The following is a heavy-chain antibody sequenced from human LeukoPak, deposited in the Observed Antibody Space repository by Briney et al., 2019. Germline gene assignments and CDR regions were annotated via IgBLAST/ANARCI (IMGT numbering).Heavy chain of an antibody. CDR3: ARGKYYDFWSGDSYFDY. V-gene: IGHV1-46*01. Sequence: GASVKVSCKASGYTFTSYGITWVRQAPGQGLEWMGIINPSDGSTTSAQKFQGRVTLTRDTSTSTVYMELSSLRSEDTAVYYCARGKYYDFWSGDSYFDYWGQGTLVTVSS. CDR2: INPSDGST. D-gene: IGHD3-3*01. CDR1: GYTFTSYG. J-gene: IGHJ4*02.